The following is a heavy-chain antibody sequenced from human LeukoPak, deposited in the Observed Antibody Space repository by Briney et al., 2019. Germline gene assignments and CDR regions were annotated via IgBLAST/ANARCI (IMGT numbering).Heavy chain of an antibody. D-gene: IGHD2-8*01. J-gene: IGHJ3*02. CDR1: GVSISSGSYY. CDR3: ARGWEDIVLKRDAFDI. V-gene: IGHV4-61*02. Sequence: SQTLSLTCTVPGVSISSGSYYWSWLRQPAGKGLEWIGRIYTSGSTYYNSSHKSRVTISEDTFKNQLSLKLSSVTAADTAVYYCARGWEDIVLKRDAFDIWGQGTMVTVSS. CDR2: IYTSGST.